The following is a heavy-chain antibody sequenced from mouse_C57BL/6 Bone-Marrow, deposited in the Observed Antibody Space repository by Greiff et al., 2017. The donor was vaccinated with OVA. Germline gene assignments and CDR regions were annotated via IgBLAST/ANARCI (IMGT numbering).Heavy chain of an antibody. D-gene: IGHD1-1*01. CDR2: IWSGGST. V-gene: IGHV2-2*01. CDR3: ARGDYYGSPYFDY. CDR1: GFSLTSYG. Sequence: VQLQQSGPGLVQPSQILSITCTVSGFSLTSYGVHWVRQSPGKGLEWLGVIWSGGSTDYNAAFISRLSISKDNSKSQVFFKMNSLQADDTAIYYCARGDYYGSPYFDYWGQGTTLTVSS. J-gene: IGHJ2*01.